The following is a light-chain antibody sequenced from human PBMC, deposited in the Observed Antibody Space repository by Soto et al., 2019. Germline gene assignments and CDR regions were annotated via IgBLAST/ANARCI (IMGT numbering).Light chain of an antibody. J-gene: IGLJ1*01. Sequence: QSVLTQPASVSGSPGQSITIPCTGTSSDIGSYNRVSWYQQPPGTAPKLMIYEVSNRPSGVSNRFSGSKSGNTASLTISGLQAEDEADYFCNSYTTSSTYVFGTGTKVTVL. CDR1: SSDIGSYNR. V-gene: IGLV2-14*01. CDR2: EVS. CDR3: NSYTTSSTYV.